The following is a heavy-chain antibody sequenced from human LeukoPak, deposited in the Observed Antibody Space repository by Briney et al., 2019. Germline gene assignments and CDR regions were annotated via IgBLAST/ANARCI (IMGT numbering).Heavy chain of an antibody. Sequence: GRSLRLSCAASGFTCSSYSMNLVRLAPGKGLEWVSSISSSSSYIYYADSVKGRFTISRDNAKNSLYLQMNSLRAEDTAVYYCARAPGYYDSSFDPWGQGTLVTVSS. D-gene: IGHD3-22*01. V-gene: IGHV3-21*01. CDR1: GFTCSSYS. CDR3: ARAPGYYDSSFDP. CDR2: ISSSSSYI. J-gene: IGHJ5*02.